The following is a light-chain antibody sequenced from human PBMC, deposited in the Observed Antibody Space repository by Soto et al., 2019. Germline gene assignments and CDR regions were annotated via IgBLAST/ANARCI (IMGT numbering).Light chain of an antibody. CDR2: GAS. CDR1: QSVSSSH. Sequence: EIVLTQSPGTLFLSPGERATLSCRASQSVSSSHLAWYQQKPGQATRLLIYGASSRATGIPDTFSGSGCGTDFTLTISRLEPEDLAVYYCQQYGSSPVTFGQGTKVEIK. J-gene: IGKJ1*01. CDR3: QQYGSSPVT. V-gene: IGKV3-20*01.